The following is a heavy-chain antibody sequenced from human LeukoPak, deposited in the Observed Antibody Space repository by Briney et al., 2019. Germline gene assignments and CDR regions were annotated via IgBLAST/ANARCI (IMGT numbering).Heavy chain of an antibody. Sequence: ASVKVSCKASGYSFSTFDINWVRQAPGQGLEWMGWLSPNTGKTGYAQKFQDRVTITGNSSISTVDMELSSLTSDDTAVYYCARGPVTGEHYPYYMDGWGKGTTVTVSS. D-gene: IGHD7-27*01. CDR3: ARGPVTGEHYPYYMDG. CDR1: GYSFSTFD. J-gene: IGHJ6*03. CDR2: LSPNTGKT. V-gene: IGHV1-8*03.